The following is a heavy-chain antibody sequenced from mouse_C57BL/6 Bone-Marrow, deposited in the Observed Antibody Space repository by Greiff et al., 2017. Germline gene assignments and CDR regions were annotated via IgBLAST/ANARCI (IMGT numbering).Heavy chain of an antibody. Sequence: QVHVKQSGAELARPGASVKLSCKASGYTFTSYGISWVKQRPGQGLEWIGEIYPRSGNTYYNEKFKGKATLTADKSSSTAYMELRSLTSEDSAVYFCARSRWLPYAYWGQGTLVTVSA. V-gene: IGHV1-81*01. CDR3: ARSRWLPYAY. CDR1: GYTFTSYG. D-gene: IGHD2-2*01. J-gene: IGHJ3*01. CDR2: IYPRSGNT.